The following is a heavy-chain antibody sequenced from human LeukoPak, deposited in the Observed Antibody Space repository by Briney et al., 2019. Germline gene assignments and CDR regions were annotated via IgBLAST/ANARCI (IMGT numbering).Heavy chain of an antibody. CDR1: GFTFSSYS. V-gene: IGHV3-21*01. CDR2: ISSSNSYI. CDR3: AREKDAFDI. Sequence: GGSLRLSCAASGFTFSSYSMHWVRQAPGKGLEWVSSISSSNSYIYYADSVKGRLTISRDNAKNSLYLQMNSLRAEDTAVYYCAREKDAFDIWGQGTMVTVSS. J-gene: IGHJ3*02.